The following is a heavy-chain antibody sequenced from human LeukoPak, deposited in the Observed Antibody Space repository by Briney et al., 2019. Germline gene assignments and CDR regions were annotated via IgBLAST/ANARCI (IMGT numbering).Heavy chain of an antibody. CDR1: GGSFSGYY. V-gene: IGHV4-34*01. J-gene: IGHJ3*02. D-gene: IGHD3-10*01. CDR2: INHSGST. Sequence: SETLSLTCAVYGGSFSGYYWSWIRQPPGKGLEWIGEINHSGSTNYNPSLKSRVTISVDTSKNQFSLKLSSVTAADTAVYYCARGPLYLLWFGEPHSARAFDIWGQGTMVTVSS. CDR3: ARGPLYLLWFGEPHSARAFDI.